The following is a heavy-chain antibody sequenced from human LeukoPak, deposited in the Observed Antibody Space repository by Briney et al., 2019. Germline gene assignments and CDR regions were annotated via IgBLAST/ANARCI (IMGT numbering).Heavy chain of an antibody. D-gene: IGHD4-17*01. Sequence: GGSLRLSCAASGFTVSSNYMSWVRQAPGKGLEWVSTISGSGDGTYYADSVKGRFTISRDNSKNTLYLQMNSLRAEDTAVYYCAKETTVTTYYYYYGMDVWGQGTTVTVSS. CDR3: AKETTVTTYYYYYGMDV. CDR1: GFTVSSNY. CDR2: ISGSGDGT. V-gene: IGHV3-23*01. J-gene: IGHJ6*02.